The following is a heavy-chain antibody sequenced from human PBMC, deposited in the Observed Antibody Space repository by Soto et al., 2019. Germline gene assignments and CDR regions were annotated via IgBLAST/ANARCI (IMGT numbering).Heavy chain of an antibody. CDR1: GFTFSTYA. J-gene: IGHJ4*01. CDR3: ARDASCWFWGYFDY. Sequence: QVQLVESGGGVVQPGRSLTLSCAASGFTFSTYARHWVRQVPGKGLEWVAVMSYDGSNKYYADSVKGRFTISRDNSKNTLYLQMNSLRAEDTAVYYCARDASCWFWGYFDYCGHGTLVTVSS. D-gene: IGHD2-2*01. V-gene: IGHV3-30-3*01. CDR2: MSYDGSNK.